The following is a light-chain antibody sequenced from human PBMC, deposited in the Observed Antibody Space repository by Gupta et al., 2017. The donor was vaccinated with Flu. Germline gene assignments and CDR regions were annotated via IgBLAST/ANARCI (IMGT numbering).Light chain of an antibody. Sequence: VTLSCTRSSGSIASNYVQWYQQRPGSYPTNVIDDERQRPSGVPKRFSCDIDSSNSAFLTISRLETEDEADYYWQSYDTHRHSFVVGGGTRMTVL. CDR1: SGSIASNY. CDR2: DER. V-gene: IGLV6-57*01. CDR3: QSYDTHRHSFV. J-gene: IGLJ3*02.